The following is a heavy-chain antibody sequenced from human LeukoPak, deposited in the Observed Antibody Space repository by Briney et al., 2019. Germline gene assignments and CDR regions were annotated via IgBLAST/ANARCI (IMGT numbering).Heavy chain of an antibody. CDR3: ARHHDGGPKLRLDF. D-gene: IGHD2-15*01. V-gene: IGHV4-59*08. Sequence: KPSETLSLTFRVSGASVSNYYWGWIRQSPGKGLEWIGFFHYSGSTSYNPSLNSRVTTSIDTSMNQLSLTLVSVTAADTAVYFCARHHDGGPKLRLDFWGLGVLVTVSS. CDR2: FHYSGST. J-gene: IGHJ4*02. CDR1: GASVSNYY.